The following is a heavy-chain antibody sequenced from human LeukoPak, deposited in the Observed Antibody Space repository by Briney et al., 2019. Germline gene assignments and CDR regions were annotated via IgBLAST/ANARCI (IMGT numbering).Heavy chain of an antibody. V-gene: IGHV3-21*04. CDR1: GFTFSSYS. CDR2: ISSSSSYI. J-gene: IGHJ4*02. D-gene: IGHD6-19*01. CDR3: AKYRIAVVRKGDFDY. Sequence: GGSLRLSCAASGFTFSSYSMNWVRQAPGKGLEWVSSISSSSSYIYYADSVKGRFTISRDNSKNTLYLQMNSLRAEDTAVYYCAKYRIAVVRKGDFDYWGQGTLVTVSS.